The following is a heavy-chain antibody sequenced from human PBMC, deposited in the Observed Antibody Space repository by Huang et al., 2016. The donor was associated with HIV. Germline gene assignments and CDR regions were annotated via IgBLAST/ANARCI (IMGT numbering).Heavy chain of an antibody. Sequence: VQLVQSGAEVKKPGESLKISCKGSGYSFSSYGLAWVRQMPGKGLEWMVIIFPDDSDTTYSQSFEGQVTISADKSIATAYLQWSSLKASDTAMYYCARRFSSSSGYFDYWGQGSLVTVSS. J-gene: IGHJ4*02. CDR2: IFPDDSDT. D-gene: IGHD6-6*01. CDR1: GYSFSSYG. CDR3: ARRFSSSSGYFDY. V-gene: IGHV5-51*01.